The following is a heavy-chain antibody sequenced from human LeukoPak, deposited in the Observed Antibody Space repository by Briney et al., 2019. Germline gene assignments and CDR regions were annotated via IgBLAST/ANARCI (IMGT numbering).Heavy chain of an antibody. CDR2: IYTSGYT. Sequence: SETLSLTCTVSGGSISSYYWNWIRQPAGKGLEWIGRIYTSGYTNYNPSLKSRVTISVDTSKNQFSLKLSSVTAADTAVYYCARERGYHYYMDVWGKGTTVTVSS. V-gene: IGHV4-4*07. CDR1: GGSISSYY. J-gene: IGHJ6*03. CDR3: ARERGYHYYMDV.